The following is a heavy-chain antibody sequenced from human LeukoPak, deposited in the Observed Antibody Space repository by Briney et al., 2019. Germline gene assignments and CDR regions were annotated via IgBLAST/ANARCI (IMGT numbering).Heavy chain of an antibody. Sequence: ASVKVSCKASGGTFSSYAISWVRQAPGQGLERMGGIIPIFGTANYAQKFQGRVTITTDESTSTAYMELSSLRSEDTAVYYCARDRDGSSYNWFDPWGQGTLVTVSS. CDR3: ARDRDGSSYNWFDP. CDR1: GGTFSSYA. D-gene: IGHD1-26*01. V-gene: IGHV1-69*05. J-gene: IGHJ5*02. CDR2: IIPIFGTA.